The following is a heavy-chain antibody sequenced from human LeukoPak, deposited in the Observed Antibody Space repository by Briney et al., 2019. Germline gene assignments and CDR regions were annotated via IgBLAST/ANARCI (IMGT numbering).Heavy chain of an antibody. CDR3: ARGYYDFWSGYSSDY. CDR1: GYTLTNYG. J-gene: IGHJ4*02. Sequence: ASVKVSCKASGYTLTNYGISWVRQAPGQGPEWMGWISTYNGNTNYAQKLQGRVTMTTDTSTSTAYMELRSLRSDDTAVYYCARGYYDFWSGYSSDYWGQGTLVTVSS. V-gene: IGHV1-18*01. D-gene: IGHD3-3*01. CDR2: ISTYNGNT.